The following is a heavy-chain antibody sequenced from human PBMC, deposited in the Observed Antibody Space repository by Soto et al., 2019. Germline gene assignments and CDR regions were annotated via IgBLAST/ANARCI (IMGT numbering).Heavy chain of an antibody. Sequence: EVQLVESGGGLVQPGGSLSLSGAASGFTFSSYWMHWVRQAPGKGLVWFSRINSDGSSTSYADSVKGRFTISRDNAKNTLYLQMNSLRAEDTAVYYCVRTSLVVAAATREDYWGQGTLVTVSS. V-gene: IGHV3-74*01. J-gene: IGHJ4*02. CDR1: GFTFSSYW. D-gene: IGHD2-15*01. CDR2: INSDGSST. CDR3: VRTSLVVAAATREDY.